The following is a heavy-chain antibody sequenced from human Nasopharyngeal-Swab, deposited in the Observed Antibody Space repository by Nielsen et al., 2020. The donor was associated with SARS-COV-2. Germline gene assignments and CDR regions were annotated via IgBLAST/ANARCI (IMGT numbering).Heavy chain of an antibody. CDR2: INHSGST. CDR3: ARGNGAFDY. Sequence: AETLSLTCAVYGGSFSGYYWSWIRQPPGKGLEWIGEINHSGSTNYNPSLKSRVTISVDTSKNQFSLKLSSVTAADTAVYYCARGNGAFDYWGQGTLVTVSP. J-gene: IGHJ4*02. CDR1: GGSFSGYY. D-gene: IGHD4-17*01. V-gene: IGHV4-34*01.